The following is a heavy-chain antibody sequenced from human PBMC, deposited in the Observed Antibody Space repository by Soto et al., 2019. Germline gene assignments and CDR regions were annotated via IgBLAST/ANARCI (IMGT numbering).Heavy chain of an antibody. CDR3: ERVKELLPDY. CDR2: IYYSGST. V-gene: IGHV4-59*07. J-gene: IGHJ4*02. CDR1: GGFMSSYY. D-gene: IGHD1-26*01. Sequence: XDSLSLRSTVSGGFMSSYYWGSIRQPPGKGLEWIGYIYYSGSTNYSPSLKSRVTISVDTSKNQFSLKLSSVTAADTAVYYCERVKELLPDYWAQGTLVTVSS.